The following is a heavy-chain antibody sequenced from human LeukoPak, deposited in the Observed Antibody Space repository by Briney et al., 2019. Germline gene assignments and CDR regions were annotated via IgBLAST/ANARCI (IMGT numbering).Heavy chain of an antibody. CDR3: ARILYGDYFFDY. CDR1: GGSISSGDYY. Sequence: SQTLSLTCTVSGGSISSGDYYWRWIRQPPGKGLEWIGYIYYSGSTYYNPSLKSRVTISVDTSKNRFSLKLSSVTAADTAVYYCARILYGDYFFDYWGQGTLVTVSS. V-gene: IGHV4-30-4*08. J-gene: IGHJ4*02. D-gene: IGHD4-17*01. CDR2: IYYSGST.